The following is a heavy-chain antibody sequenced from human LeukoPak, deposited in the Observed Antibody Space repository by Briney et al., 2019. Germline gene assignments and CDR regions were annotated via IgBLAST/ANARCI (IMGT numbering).Heavy chain of an antibody. V-gene: IGHV1-2*06. CDR3: AREKVRQSGMDV. J-gene: IGHJ6*02. Sequence: ASVTVSCKASGYTFTGYGISWVRQAPGQGLEWMGRINPNSGGTNHAQKFQGRVTMTRDTSISTAYMELSRLRSDDTAVYYCAREKVRQSGMDVWGQGTTVTVSS. CDR2: INPNSGGT. CDR1: GYTFTGYG. D-gene: IGHD2-2*01.